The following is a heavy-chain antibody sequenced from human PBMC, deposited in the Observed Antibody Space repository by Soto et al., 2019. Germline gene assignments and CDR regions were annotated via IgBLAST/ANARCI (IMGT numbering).Heavy chain of an antibody. D-gene: IGHD2-21*02. Sequence: APVKVSSATCGDTLTISVMPLVRKAPGQRLEWMGWINAGNGNTKYSQKFQGRVTITRDTSASTAYMELSSLRSEDTAVYYCARSIVVVTALDYWGQGTLVTVSS. V-gene: IGHV1-3*01. CDR2: INAGNGNT. CDR3: ARSIVVVTALDY. J-gene: IGHJ4*02. CDR1: GDTLTISV.